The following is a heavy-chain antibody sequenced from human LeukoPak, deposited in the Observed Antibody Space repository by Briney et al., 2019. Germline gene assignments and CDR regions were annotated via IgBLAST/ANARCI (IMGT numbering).Heavy chain of an antibody. J-gene: IGHJ4*02. V-gene: IGHV4-39*01. Sequence: SETLSLTCSVSGGSTSNSSYYWGWIRQPPGKGLEWIGTIYYSGSTYHNPSLKSRVIISVDTSKNQFSLKLSSVTAADTAVYYCARQRSKYYYENYWGQGTLVTVSS. CDR3: ARQRSKYYYENY. D-gene: IGHD3-22*01. CDR1: GGSTSNSSYY. CDR2: IYYSGST.